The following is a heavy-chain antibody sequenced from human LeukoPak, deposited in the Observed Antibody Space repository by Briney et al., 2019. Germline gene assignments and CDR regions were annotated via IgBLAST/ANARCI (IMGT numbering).Heavy chain of an antibody. CDR2: IYSGGST. CDR1: GFTVSSNY. J-gene: IGHJ4*02. Sequence: PGGSLRLSCAASGFTVSSNYMSWVRQAPGKGLEWVSVIYSGGSTYYADSVKGRFTISRDNSKNTLYLQMNSLRAEDTAVYYCARSRPGWSYDYWGQGTLVTVSS. CDR3: ARSRPGWSYDY. D-gene: IGHD1-26*01. V-gene: IGHV3-53*01.